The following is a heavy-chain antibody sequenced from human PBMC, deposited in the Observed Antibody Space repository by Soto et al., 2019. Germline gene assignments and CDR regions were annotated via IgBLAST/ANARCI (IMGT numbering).Heavy chain of an antibody. CDR1: GYTFTSYG. CDR2: INAGNGNT. CDR3: ARLNIAAAGPVDY. D-gene: IGHD6-13*01. J-gene: IGHJ4*02. V-gene: IGHV1-3*01. Sequence: ASVKVSCKASGYTFTSYGMHWVRQAPGQRLEWMGWINAGNGNTKYSQKFQGRVTITRDTSASTAYMELSSLRSEDTAVYYCARLNIAAAGPVDYWGQGTLVTVSS.